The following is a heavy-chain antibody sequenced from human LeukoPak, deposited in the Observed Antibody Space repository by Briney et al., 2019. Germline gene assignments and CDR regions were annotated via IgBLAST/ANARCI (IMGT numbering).Heavy chain of an antibody. Sequence: PGESLKISCKGSGYTFTRYWIGWVRQIPGKGLEWMGIICPADSETRYSPSFQGQVTISADKSISTAFLQWSSLKASDTAMYFCARQQAGYNFYFDQWGQGTLVTVSS. CDR3: ARQQAGYNFYFDQ. D-gene: IGHD5-24*01. V-gene: IGHV5-51*01. CDR1: GYTFTRYW. CDR2: ICPADSET. J-gene: IGHJ4*02.